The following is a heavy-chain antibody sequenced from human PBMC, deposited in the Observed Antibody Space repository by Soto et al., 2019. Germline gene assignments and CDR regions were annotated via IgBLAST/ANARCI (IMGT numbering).Heavy chain of an antibody. CDR3: ARGMVGYYYGSGSSLSWFDP. Sequence: QVQLQQWGAGLLKPSETLSLTCAVYGGSFSGYYWSWIRQPPGKGLEWIGEINHSGSTNYNPSLKSRVTISVDTSKNQFSLKLSSVTAADTAVYYCARGMVGYYYGSGSSLSWFDPWGQGTLVTVSS. CDR1: GGSFSGYY. D-gene: IGHD3-10*01. V-gene: IGHV4-34*01. CDR2: INHSGST. J-gene: IGHJ5*02.